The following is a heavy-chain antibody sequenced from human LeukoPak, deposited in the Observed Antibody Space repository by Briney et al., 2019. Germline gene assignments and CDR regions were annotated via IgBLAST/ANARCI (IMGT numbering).Heavy chain of an antibody. CDR2: IYYSGST. V-gene: IGHV4-59*01. Sequence: GSLRLSCAASGFTFDDYGMSWIRQPPGKGLEWIGYIYYSGSTNYNPSLKSRVTISVDTSKNQFSLKLSSVTAADTAVYYCASSVDSYGYDYWGQGTLVTVSS. J-gene: IGHJ4*02. D-gene: IGHD5-18*01. CDR3: ASSVDSYGYDY. CDR1: GFTFDDYG.